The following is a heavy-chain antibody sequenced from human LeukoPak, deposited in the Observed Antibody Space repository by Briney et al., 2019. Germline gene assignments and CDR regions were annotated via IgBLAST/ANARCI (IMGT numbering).Heavy chain of an antibody. CDR3: ARVGDHYHWYLDL. CDR2: LYSGSTT. CDR1: GFSVSTNY. V-gene: IGHV3-53*01. J-gene: IGHJ2*01. Sequence: GGSLTLSCAASGFSVSTNYMNWVRQAPGKGLEWVSILYSGSTTYYTDSVKGRFTISRDNSRNTLYLHMTNLRAEDTAVYYCARVGDHYHWYLDLWGPGCLLTVSS. D-gene: IGHD3-10*01.